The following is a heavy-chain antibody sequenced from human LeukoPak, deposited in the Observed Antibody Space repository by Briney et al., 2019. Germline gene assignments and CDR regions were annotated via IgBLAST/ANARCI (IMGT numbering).Heavy chain of an antibody. CDR2: IYYSGST. CDR1: GDSISSSSYY. CDR3: ARDLEDAFDI. D-gene: IGHD3-3*01. J-gene: IGHJ3*02. Sequence: NPSQTLSLTCTVSGDSISSSSYYWSWIRQPPGKGLEWIGYIYYSGSTNYNPSLKSRVTISVDTSKNQFSLKLSSVTAADTAVYYCARDLEDAFDIWGQGTMVTVSS. V-gene: IGHV4-61*01.